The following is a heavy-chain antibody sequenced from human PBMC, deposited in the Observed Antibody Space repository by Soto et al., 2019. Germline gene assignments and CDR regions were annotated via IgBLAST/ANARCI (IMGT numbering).Heavy chain of an antibody. CDR1: GGSISTYY. V-gene: IGHV4-59*12. Sequence: SETLSLTCTVSGGSISTYYWSWIRQSPGKGLEWIGYIFYSESTNYSPSYNPSLKSRVTITVDTSKNQFSLKLISATAADTAVYYCARAGIEYSSSWFPFAGAFDYWGQGNLVTV. D-gene: IGHD6-13*01. CDR2: IFYSEST. J-gene: IGHJ4*02. CDR3: ARAGIEYSSSWFPFAGAFDY.